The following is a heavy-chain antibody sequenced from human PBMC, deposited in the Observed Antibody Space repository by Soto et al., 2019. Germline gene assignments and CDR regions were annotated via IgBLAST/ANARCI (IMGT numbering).Heavy chain of an antibody. CDR1: GYTFITYG. CDR3: ARGQLSSRMTGYANTLDL. V-gene: IGHV1-18*01. J-gene: IGHJ6*02. Sequence: ASVKVSCKASGYTFITYGISLVRQAPGQGLEWMGWITAYNGNTNYAQKLQNRVTMTTDTSTSTVYMELRSLRSDDTAVYYCARGQLSSRMTGYANTLDLWGQGTMVTVSS. CDR2: ITAYNGNT. D-gene: IGHD2-2*01.